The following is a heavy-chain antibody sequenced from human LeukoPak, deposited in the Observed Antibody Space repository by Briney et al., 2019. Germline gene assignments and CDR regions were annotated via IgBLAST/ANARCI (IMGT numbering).Heavy chain of an antibody. V-gene: IGHV3-30*02. CDR1: GFTFSYYG. Sequence: GGSLRLSCAATGFTFSYYGMHWVRQAPGKGLEWVAFIRYDGSDKHYADSVKGRFTISRDNSKNTLYLQMNTLRAEDTAVYYCLGSSSRYEDYWGQGTLVTVSS. J-gene: IGHJ4*02. D-gene: IGHD6-13*01. CDR3: LGSSSRYEDY. CDR2: IRYDGSDK.